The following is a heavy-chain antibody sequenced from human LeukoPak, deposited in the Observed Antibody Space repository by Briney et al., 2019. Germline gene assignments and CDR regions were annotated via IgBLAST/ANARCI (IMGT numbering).Heavy chain of an antibody. J-gene: IGHJ4*02. CDR2: ISAYNGNT. D-gene: IGHD3-10*01. CDR3: ARASMVRGVIITDIDY. V-gene: IGHV1-18*01. CDR1: GYTFTSYG. Sequence: ASVKVSCKASGYTFTSYGFSWVRLAPGQGLEWMGWISAYNGNTNYAQKLQGRVTMTTDTSTSTAYMELRSLRSDDTAVYYCARASMVRGVIITDIDYWGQGTLVTVSS.